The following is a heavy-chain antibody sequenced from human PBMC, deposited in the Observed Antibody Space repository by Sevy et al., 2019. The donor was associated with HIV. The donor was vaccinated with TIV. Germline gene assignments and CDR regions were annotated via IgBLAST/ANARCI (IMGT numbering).Heavy chain of an antibody. V-gene: IGHV3-21*01. J-gene: IGHJ4*02. CDR2: ISSSSNDI. CDR3: ARKMELLVPDY. CDR1: GFIFCNYN. Sequence: GGSLRLSCAASGFIFCNYNMHWVRQAPGKGLQWVSCISSSSNDIYYADSLKGRFTISRDNAKNSLYLQMNSLRAEDTAVYYCARKMELLVPDYWGQGTLVTVSS. D-gene: IGHD1-7*01.